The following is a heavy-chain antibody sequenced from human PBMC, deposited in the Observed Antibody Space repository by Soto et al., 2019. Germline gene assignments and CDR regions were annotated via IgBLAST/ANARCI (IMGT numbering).Heavy chain of an antibody. V-gene: IGHV4-59*01. J-gene: IGHJ5*02. Sequence: QVQLQESGPGLVKPSETLSLTCTVSGGSISSYYWSWIRQHPGKGLEWIGYIYYSGRTNYNPSLKSRVTISVDTSKNQFSLKLSSVTAADTAVYYCARGYCSSTICYIWDNWFDPWGQGTLVTVSS. CDR2: IYYSGRT. CDR1: GGSISSYY. D-gene: IGHD2-2*02. CDR3: ARGYCSSTICYIWDNWFDP.